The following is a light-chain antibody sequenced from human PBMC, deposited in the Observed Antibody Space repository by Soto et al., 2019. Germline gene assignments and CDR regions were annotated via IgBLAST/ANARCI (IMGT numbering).Light chain of an antibody. J-gene: IGKJ2*01. CDR1: QSVSSSY. CDR3: QLYDTSPPGYT. CDR2: GAS. V-gene: IGKV3-20*01. Sequence: EIVLTQYPGTLSLSPGERATLSCRASQSVSSSYLAWYQQKPGQAPRLLIYGASSRATGIQDRFSGSGSGTDFTLTISRLEPEDFAVYYCQLYDTSPPGYTFAQGTKLEI.